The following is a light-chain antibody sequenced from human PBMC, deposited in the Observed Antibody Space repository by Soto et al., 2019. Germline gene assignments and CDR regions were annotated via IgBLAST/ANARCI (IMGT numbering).Light chain of an antibody. CDR2: LGT. CDR1: QILLHKNGNNY. Sequence: EIVMTHSPLSLSVTPAEPASISCRSSQILLHKNGNNYFNWYLQKPGQSPQHLIYLGTKRASVVPDRLNASGSGKDFTLRISRVDADDVGVYYCMKALQIPWTFGQGT. J-gene: IGKJ1*01. V-gene: IGKV2-28*01. CDR3: MKALQIPWT.